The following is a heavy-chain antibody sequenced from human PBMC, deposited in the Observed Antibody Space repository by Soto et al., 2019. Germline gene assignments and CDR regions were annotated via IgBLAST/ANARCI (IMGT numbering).Heavy chain of an antibody. V-gene: IGHV4-4*02. Sequence: SDTLSLTCAVSGVSISSSNWWSWVRQPPGKGLEWIGEIYHSGSTNYNPSPKSRVTISVDKSKNQFSLKLSSVTAADTAVYYCASEPPLAAAGCYNWFDPWGQGTLVTVSS. CDR1: GVSISSSNW. J-gene: IGHJ5*02. CDR3: ASEPPLAAAGCYNWFDP. D-gene: IGHD6-13*01. CDR2: IYHSGST.